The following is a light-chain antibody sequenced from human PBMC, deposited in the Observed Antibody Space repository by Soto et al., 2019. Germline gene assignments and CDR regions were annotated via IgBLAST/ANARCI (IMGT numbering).Light chain of an antibody. Sequence: QSALTQPASVSGSPGQSITISCTGTSSDVGGYNYVSWYQQHPGKAPKLMIYEVTNRPSGVSNRFSGSKSGNTASLTIFGLQAEDEADYYCSSYTSSSTPVFGGGTQLTVL. CDR1: SSDVGGYNY. CDR2: EVT. J-gene: IGLJ3*02. V-gene: IGLV2-14*01. CDR3: SSYTSSSTPV.